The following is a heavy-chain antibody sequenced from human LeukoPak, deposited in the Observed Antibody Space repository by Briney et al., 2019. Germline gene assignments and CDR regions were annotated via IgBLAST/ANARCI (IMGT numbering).Heavy chain of an antibody. Sequence: RAGGSLRLSCAASGFTFSSYAMHWVRQAPGKGLEWVAVISYDGSNKYYADSVKGRFTISRDNSKNTLYLQMNSLRAEDTAVYYCARDSHFWSGYKDYWGQGTLVTVSS. D-gene: IGHD3-3*02. CDR3: ARDSHFWSGYKDY. CDR2: ISYDGSNK. J-gene: IGHJ4*02. CDR1: GFTFSSYA. V-gene: IGHV3-30-3*01.